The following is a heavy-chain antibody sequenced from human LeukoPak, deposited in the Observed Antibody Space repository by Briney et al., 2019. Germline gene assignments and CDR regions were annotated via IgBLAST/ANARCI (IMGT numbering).Heavy chain of an antibody. V-gene: IGHV1-69*04. Sequence: SVTVSFKASGGTFSSYAISWVRQAPGQGLEWMGRIIPILGIANYAQKFQGRVTITADKSTSTAYMELSSLRSEDTAVYYCARVPGRFNDAFDIWGQGTMVTVSS. D-gene: IGHD3-3*01. CDR3: ARVPGRFNDAFDI. J-gene: IGHJ3*02. CDR2: IIPILGIA. CDR1: GGTFSSYA.